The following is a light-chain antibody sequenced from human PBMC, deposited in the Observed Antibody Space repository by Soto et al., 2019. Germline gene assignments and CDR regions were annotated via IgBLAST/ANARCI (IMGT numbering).Light chain of an antibody. Sequence: DIQMTQSPSSLSASVGDRVTISCRASENIANYLNWYQQKPGKAPKLLIYTTSSLRDGVPSRFGGSGSGTDFTLTISSLLPEDFATYYCQQTSSTPLTFGPGTKVVIK. CDR1: ENIANY. CDR3: QQTSSTPLT. V-gene: IGKV1-39*01. J-gene: IGKJ3*01. CDR2: TTS.